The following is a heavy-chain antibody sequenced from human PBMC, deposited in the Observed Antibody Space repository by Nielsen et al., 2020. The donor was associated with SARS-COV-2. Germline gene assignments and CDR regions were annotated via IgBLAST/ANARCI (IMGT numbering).Heavy chain of an antibody. V-gene: IGHV3-30-3*01. J-gene: IGHJ6*04. CDR1: GFTFSSYA. Sequence: GGSLRLSCAASGFTFSSYAMHWVRQAPGKGLEWVAVISYDGSNKYYADSVKGRFTISRDNSKNTLYLQMNSLRAEDTAVYYCARAGIAAAGIMDVWGKGTTVTVSS. CDR3: ARAGIAAAGIMDV. D-gene: IGHD6-13*01. CDR2: ISYDGSNK.